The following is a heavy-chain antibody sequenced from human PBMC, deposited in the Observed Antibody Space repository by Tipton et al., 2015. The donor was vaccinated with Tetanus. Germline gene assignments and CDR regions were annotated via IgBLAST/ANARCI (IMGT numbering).Heavy chain of an antibody. CDR3: ARDRGGGRVVRLNWFDP. J-gene: IGHJ5*02. Sequence: TLSLTCSVSGASISSGGYFWNWVRQHSEKGLEWIGYIYYSGDTYINPSLKSRVTMSVDTSKNQISLNLSSVTAADTAVYYCARDRGGGRVVRLNWFDPWGQGAPVSVSS. V-gene: IGHV4-31*03. D-gene: IGHD3-10*01. CDR2: IYYSGDT. CDR1: GASISSGGYF.